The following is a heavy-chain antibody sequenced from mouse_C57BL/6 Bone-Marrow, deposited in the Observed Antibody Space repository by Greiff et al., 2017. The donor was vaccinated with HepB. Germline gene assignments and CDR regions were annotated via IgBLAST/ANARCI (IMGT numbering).Heavy chain of an antibody. CDR1: GFTFSDYG. CDR3: ARQGTYDGYYVYAMDY. J-gene: IGHJ4*01. V-gene: IGHV5-15*01. D-gene: IGHD2-3*01. CDR2: ISNLAYSI. Sequence: EVKLVESGGGLVQPGGSLKLSCAASGFTFSDYGMAWVRQAPRKGPEWVAFISNLAYSIYYADTVTGRFTISRENAKNTLYLEMSSLRSEDTAMYYCARQGTYDGYYVYAMDYWGQGTSVTVSS.